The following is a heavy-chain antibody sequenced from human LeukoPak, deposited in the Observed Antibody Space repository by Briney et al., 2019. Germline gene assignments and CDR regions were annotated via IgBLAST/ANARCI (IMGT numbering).Heavy chain of an antibody. J-gene: IGHJ4*02. CDR3: ASSPTIFGGDGFDY. CDR2: ISAYNGNT. V-gene: IGHV1-18*01. Sequence: ASVTVSCKASGYTFTSYGISWVRQAPGQGLEWMGWISAYNGNTNYAQKLQGRVTMTTDTSTSTAYMELRSLRSDDTAVYYCASSPTIFGGDGFDYWGQGTLVTVSS. D-gene: IGHD3-3*01. CDR1: GYTFTSYG.